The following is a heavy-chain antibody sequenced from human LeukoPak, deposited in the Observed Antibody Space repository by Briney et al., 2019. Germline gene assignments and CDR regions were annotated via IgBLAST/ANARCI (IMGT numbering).Heavy chain of an antibody. D-gene: IGHD3-3*01. Sequence: GGSLRLSCAASGFTFDDYAMHWVRQAPGKGLEGVAGISWNSGSIGYADSVKGRFTISRDNAKNYLYLQMNSLRAEDTALYYCAKVSRVRITIFGGSFDYWGQGTLVTVSS. J-gene: IGHJ4*02. CDR2: ISWNSGSI. V-gene: IGHV3-9*01. CDR3: AKVSRVRITIFGGSFDY. CDR1: GFTFDDYA.